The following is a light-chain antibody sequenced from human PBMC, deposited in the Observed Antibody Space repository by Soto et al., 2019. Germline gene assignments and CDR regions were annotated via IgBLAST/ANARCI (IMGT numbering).Light chain of an antibody. J-gene: IGLJ1*01. CDR3: CSYAGSYPYV. CDR2: DVS. CDR1: SSDVGGYNY. Sequence: QSVLTQPRSVSGSPGQSVTISCTGTSSDVGGYNYVSWYQQHPGKAPKLMIYDVSKRPSGVPDRFSGSKSGNTASLTISGLQAEDEADYYCCSYAGSYPYVFGTGTKDTDL. V-gene: IGLV2-11*01.